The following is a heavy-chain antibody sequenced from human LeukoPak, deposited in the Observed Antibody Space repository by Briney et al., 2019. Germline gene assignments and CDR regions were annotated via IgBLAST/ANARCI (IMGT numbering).Heavy chain of an antibody. CDR3: ARDGEDFWSGSNWFDP. CDR2: ISPNSGGT. J-gene: IGHJ5*02. Sequence: ASVKVSCKASGYTFTCYYMHWVRQAPGQGLEWMGWISPNSGGTNYAQKFQGRVTMTRDTSISTAYMELSRLRSDDTAVYYCARDGEDFWSGSNWFDPWGQGTLVTVSS. CDR1: GYTFTCYY. D-gene: IGHD3-3*01. V-gene: IGHV1-2*02.